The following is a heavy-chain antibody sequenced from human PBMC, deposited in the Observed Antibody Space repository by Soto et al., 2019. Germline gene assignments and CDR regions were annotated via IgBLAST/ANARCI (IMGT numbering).Heavy chain of an antibody. Sequence: EVQLLESGGGLVQPGGSLRLSCAASGFTFSSYAMSWVRQAPGKGLEWVSAISGSGGRTYYADSVKGRFTIYRDNSKNTLYLQMNSLRAEDTAVYYCASDSRGDYYYYGMDVWGQGTTVTVSS. J-gene: IGHJ6*02. CDR3: ASDSRGDYYYYGMDV. V-gene: IGHV3-23*01. D-gene: IGHD3-3*01. CDR1: GFTFSSYA. CDR2: ISGSGGRT.